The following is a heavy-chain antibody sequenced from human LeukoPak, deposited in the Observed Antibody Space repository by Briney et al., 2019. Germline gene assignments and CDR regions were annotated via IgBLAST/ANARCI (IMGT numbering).Heavy chain of an antibody. V-gene: IGHV3-33*01. CDR3: ARGWTRKPWTKKYCSGGSCYLISNFDY. D-gene: IGHD2-15*01. Sequence: PGRSLRLSCAASGFTFSSYGMHWVRQAPGKGLEWVAVIWYDGSNKYYADSVKGRFTISRDNSKNTLYLQMNSLRAEDTAVYYCARGWTRKPWTKKYCSGGSCYLISNFDYWGQGTLVTVSS. J-gene: IGHJ4*02. CDR2: IWYDGSNK. CDR1: GFTFSSYG.